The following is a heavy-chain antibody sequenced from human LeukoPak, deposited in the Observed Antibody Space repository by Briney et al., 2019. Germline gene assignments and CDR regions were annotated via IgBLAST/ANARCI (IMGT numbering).Heavy chain of an antibody. CDR2: IYYSGST. CDR3: ARVYYSSSYDYWYFDL. D-gene: IGHD6-13*01. CDR1: GGSISSYY. V-gene: IGHV4-59*01. J-gene: IGHJ2*01. Sequence: SVTLSLTCTVSGGSISSYYWSWIRQPPGKGLEWIGYIYYSGSTNYNPSLKSRVTISVDTSKNQFSLKLSSVTAADTAVYYCARVYYSSSYDYWYFDLWGRGTLVTVSS.